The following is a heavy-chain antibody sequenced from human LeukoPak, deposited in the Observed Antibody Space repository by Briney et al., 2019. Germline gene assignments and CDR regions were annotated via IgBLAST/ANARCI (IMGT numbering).Heavy chain of an antibody. Sequence: TSETLSLTCTVSGGSISSNSYYWGWIRQSPGKGLEWIGSIYYSGSTYYNPSLKSRVTISVDTSKNQFSLKLSSVTAADTAVYYCARDLSEPYDFWSGYYTGFDYWGQGTLVTVSS. D-gene: IGHD3-3*01. CDR3: ARDLSEPYDFWSGYYTGFDY. CDR2: IYYSGST. V-gene: IGHV4-39*07. CDR1: GGSISSNSYY. J-gene: IGHJ4*02.